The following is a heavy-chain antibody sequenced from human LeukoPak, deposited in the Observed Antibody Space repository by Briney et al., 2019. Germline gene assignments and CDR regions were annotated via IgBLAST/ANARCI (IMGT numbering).Heavy chain of an antibody. J-gene: IGHJ4*02. V-gene: IGHV4-4*07. Sequence: SETLSLTCTVSGGSISNYNWNWIRKPARKGLELIGQIHTSGSTNYNPPLKSRVSMSIDTTEDQVSLAIRSVTAADTAFYYCARRDISSGWSFDYWGQGALVTVSS. D-gene: IGHD6-19*01. CDR1: GGSISNYN. CDR3: ARRDISSGWSFDY. CDR2: IHTSGST.